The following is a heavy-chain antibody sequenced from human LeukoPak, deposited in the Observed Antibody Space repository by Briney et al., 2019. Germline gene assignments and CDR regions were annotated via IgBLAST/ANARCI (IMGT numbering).Heavy chain of an antibody. CDR1: GGSISSSSYY. CDR3: ARNEVETAMVTDGYFDY. V-gene: IGHV4-39*01. D-gene: IGHD5-18*01. CDR2: IYYSGST. Sequence: SSETLSLTCTVSGGSISSSSYYWGWIRQPPGKGLEWIGSIYYSGSTYYNPSLKSRVTISVDTSKNQFSLKLSSVTAADTAVYYCARNEVETAMVTDGYFDYWGQGTLVTVSS. J-gene: IGHJ4*02.